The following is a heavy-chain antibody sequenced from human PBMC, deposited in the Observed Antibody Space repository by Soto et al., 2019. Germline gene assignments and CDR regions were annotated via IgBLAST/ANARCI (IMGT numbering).Heavy chain of an antibody. CDR1: GYTFTSYG. CDR2: ISAYNGNT. Sequence: QVQLVQSGAEVKKPGASVTVSCKASGYTFTSYGISWVRQAPGQGLEWMGWISAYNGNTNYAQKLQGRVTKTTDTSTSTAYMELRSLRSDDTALYYCARDRGGYSGDYEPHDYWGQGTLVTVSS. D-gene: IGHD5-12*01. J-gene: IGHJ4*02. CDR3: ARDRGGYSGDYEPHDY. V-gene: IGHV1-18*01.